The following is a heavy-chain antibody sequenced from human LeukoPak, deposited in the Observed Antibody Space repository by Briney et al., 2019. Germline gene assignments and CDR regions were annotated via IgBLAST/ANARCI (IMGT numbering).Heavy chain of an antibody. CDR1: GYTFTSYG. CDR2: ISAYNGNT. D-gene: IGHD6-19*01. Sequence: ASVKVSCKASGYTFTSYGISWVRQAPGQGLDWMGWISAYNGNTNYAQKLQGRVTMTTDTSTSTAYMELRSLRSDDTAVYYCARKAEPWLVPDDAFDIWGQGTMVTVSS. V-gene: IGHV1-18*01. CDR3: ARKAEPWLVPDDAFDI. J-gene: IGHJ3*02.